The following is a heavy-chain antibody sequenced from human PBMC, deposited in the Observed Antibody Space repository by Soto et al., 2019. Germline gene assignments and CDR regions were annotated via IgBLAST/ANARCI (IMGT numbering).Heavy chain of an antibody. J-gene: IGHJ5*02. CDR1: GFTFSNYW. Sequence: GGSLRLSCAASGFTFSNYWMTWVRQAPGKGLEWVANINPDGGEGYYVDSLKGRFTISRDNAKNSLYLHINGLRVDDTALYYCAKGASPFAECESWRQGTLGTVS. CDR3: AKGASPFAECES. CDR2: INPDGGEG. D-gene: IGHD3-3*01. V-gene: IGHV3-7*01.